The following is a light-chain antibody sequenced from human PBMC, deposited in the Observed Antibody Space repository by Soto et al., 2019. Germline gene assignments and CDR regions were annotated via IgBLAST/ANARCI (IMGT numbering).Light chain of an antibody. CDR1: QGVSSN. CDR2: GAS. J-gene: IGKJ5*01. V-gene: IGKV3-15*01. CDR3: QQYNNWPLIT. Sequence: EIVMTQSPATLSVSPGERATLSCRSSQGVSSNLAGYQQKRRQPPRLLIYGASTRATGIPARFSGSGSGTKFTLTISSLQSEDFAVYHCQQYNNWPLITFGQGTRLEIK.